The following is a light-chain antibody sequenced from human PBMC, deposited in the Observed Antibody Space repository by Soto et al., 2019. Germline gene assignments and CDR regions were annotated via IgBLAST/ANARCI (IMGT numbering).Light chain of an antibody. CDR1: QSIRNW. J-gene: IGKJ2*01. CDR3: QQYDTYINS. CDR2: DAS. Sequence: DIQMTQSPSTLSASVGDRVTITCRASQSIRNWLAWYQQKPGKAPKLLIYDASSLESGFPSRFSGSGSGTDFTLTISSLQPDDFATYYCQQYDTYINSFGQGTNLEIK. V-gene: IGKV1-5*01.